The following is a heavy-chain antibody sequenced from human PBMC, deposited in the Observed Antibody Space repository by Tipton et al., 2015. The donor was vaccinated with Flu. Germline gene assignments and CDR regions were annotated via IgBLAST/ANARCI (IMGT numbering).Heavy chain of an antibody. CDR1: GGTFSSYA. CDR2: IIPIFGTA. CDR3: ARVLYIAARPRYYYGLGV. D-gene: IGHD6-6*01. Sequence: QLVQSGAEVKKPGSSVKVSCKASGGTFSSYAISWVRQAPGQGLEWMGGIIPIFGTANYAQKFQGRVTITADESTSTAYMELSSLRSEDTAVYYCARVLYIAARPRYYYGLGVWGQGTTVTVSS. J-gene: IGHJ6*02. V-gene: IGHV1-69*01.